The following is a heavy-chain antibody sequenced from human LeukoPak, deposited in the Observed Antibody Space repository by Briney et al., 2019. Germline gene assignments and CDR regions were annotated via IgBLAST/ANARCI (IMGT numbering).Heavy chain of an antibody. V-gene: IGHV1-46*01. Sequence: GASVKVSCKASGYTFTSYYMHWVRQAPGQGLEWMGIINPSGGSTSYAQKFQGRVTMTRDTSTSTVYMELSSLRSEDTAVYYCARERGDWNTSEDYYYYMDVWGKGTTVTVSS. CDR2: INPSGGST. CDR3: ARERGDWNTSEDYYYYMDV. CDR1: GYTFTSYY. J-gene: IGHJ6*03. D-gene: IGHD1/OR15-1a*01.